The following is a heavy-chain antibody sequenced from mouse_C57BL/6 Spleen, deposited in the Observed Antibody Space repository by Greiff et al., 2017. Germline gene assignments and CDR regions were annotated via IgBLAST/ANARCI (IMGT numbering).Heavy chain of an antibody. CDR1: GYTFKSYG. CDR3: ARSLSTLGYAMDY. D-gene: IGHD2-14*01. CDR2: IYIGNGYT. V-gene: IGHV1-58*01. J-gene: IGHJ4*01. Sequence: VQLQQSGAELVRPGSSVKMSCKTSGYTFKSYGINWVKQRPGQGLEWIGYIYIGNGYTDYNEKFKGKATLTSDTSYSTAYMQLSSRTSEASAISFCARSLSTLGYAMDYWGQGTSVTVSS.